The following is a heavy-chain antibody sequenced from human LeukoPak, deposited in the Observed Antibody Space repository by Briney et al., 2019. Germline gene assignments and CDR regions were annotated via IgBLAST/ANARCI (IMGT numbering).Heavy chain of an antibody. CDR2: FDPEDGET. CDR3: ARFPVVGATTEYYFDY. D-gene: IGHD1-26*01. J-gene: IGHJ4*02. Sequence: ASVKVSCKVSGYTLTELSMHWVRQAPGKGLEWMGGFDPEDGETIYAQKFQGRVTMTEDTSTDTAYMELSSLRSEDTAVYYCARFPVVGATTEYYFDYWGQGTLVTVSS. CDR1: GYTLTELS. V-gene: IGHV1-24*01.